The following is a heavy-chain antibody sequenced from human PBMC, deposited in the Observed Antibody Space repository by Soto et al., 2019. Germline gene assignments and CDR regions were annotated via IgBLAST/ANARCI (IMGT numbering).Heavy chain of an antibody. CDR1: GGTFSSYT. CDR3: ASHYASARNDNWFDP. V-gene: IGHV1-69*02. J-gene: IGHJ5*02. D-gene: IGHD3-10*01. Sequence: QVQLVQSGAEVKKPGSSVKVSCKASGGTFSSYTISWVRQAPGQGLKWMGRIIPILNMADYSQKFQDRVTITADKSTSTVYMELSSLRSEDTAVYYCASHYASARNDNWFDPWGQGTRVTVSS. CDR2: IIPILNMA.